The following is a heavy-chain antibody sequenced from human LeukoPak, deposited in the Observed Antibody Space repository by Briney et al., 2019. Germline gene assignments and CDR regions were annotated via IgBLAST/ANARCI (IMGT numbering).Heavy chain of an antibody. V-gene: IGHV5-51*01. Sequence: GESLKISCKASGFRFSDQWIGWVRQKPGKDLEWMGIIYPGDSDTRYSPSFQGQVTISADKSINTAYLQWSSLKASDTAMYYCARRENYYYGMDVWGPGTTVTVSS. CDR3: ARRENYYYGMDV. CDR1: GFRFSDQW. CDR2: IYPGDSDT. D-gene: IGHD1-26*01. J-gene: IGHJ6*02.